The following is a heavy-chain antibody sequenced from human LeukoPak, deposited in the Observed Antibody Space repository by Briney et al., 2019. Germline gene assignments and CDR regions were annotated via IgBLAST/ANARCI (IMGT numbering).Heavy chain of an antibody. Sequence: ASVKVSCKASGYTFTDYYVHWVRQAPGQGLEWMAWINPNSGGTYYAQNFHDRITLTRDTSISTAYMELSRLRSDDTAIYYCARANALYCSSTSCLFDYWGQGTLVTVSS. CDR1: GYTFTDYY. V-gene: IGHV1-2*02. J-gene: IGHJ4*02. CDR3: ARANALYCSSTSCLFDY. D-gene: IGHD2-2*01. CDR2: INPNSGGT.